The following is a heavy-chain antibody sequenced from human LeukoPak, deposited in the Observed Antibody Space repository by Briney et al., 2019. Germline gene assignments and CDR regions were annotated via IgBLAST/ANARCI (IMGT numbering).Heavy chain of an antibody. V-gene: IGHV3-66*01. CDR2: IYSGGST. Sequence: GGSLRLSCAASGFTVSSNYMSWVRQAPGKGLEWVSVIYSGGSTYYADSVKGRFTISRDNSKNTLYLQMNSLRAEDTAVYYCARDSVDPRSYYYYGMDVWGQGTTVTVSS. D-gene: IGHD3-9*01. J-gene: IGHJ6*02. CDR1: GFTVSSNY. CDR3: ARDSVDPRSYYYYGMDV.